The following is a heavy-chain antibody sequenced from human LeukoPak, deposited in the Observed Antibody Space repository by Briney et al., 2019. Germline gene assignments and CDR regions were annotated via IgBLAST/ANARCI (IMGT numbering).Heavy chain of an antibody. Sequence: GGSLRLSCAASGFTFDDYAMHWVRHAPGKGLEWASGISWNSGSIGYADSVKGRFTISRDNAKNSLYLQMNSLRAEDTALYYCAKDSHSFPLDAFDIWGQGTMVTVSS. V-gene: IGHV3-9*01. D-gene: IGHD2/OR15-2a*01. CDR1: GFTFDDYA. CDR2: ISWNSGSI. J-gene: IGHJ3*02. CDR3: AKDSHSFPLDAFDI.